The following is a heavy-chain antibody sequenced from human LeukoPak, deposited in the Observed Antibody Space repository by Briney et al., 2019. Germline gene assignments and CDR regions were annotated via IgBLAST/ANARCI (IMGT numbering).Heavy chain of an antibody. CDR1: GGSISSYY. V-gene: IGHV3-20*04. D-gene: IGHD5-24*01. CDR3: ARDHKGGDGADAFDI. CDR2: IDRNGDST. Sequence: ETLSLTCTVSGGSISSYYWSWVRQAPGKGLEWVSGIDRNGDSTGYADSVEGRFTISRDNAKNSLYLQMDSLRAEDTALYYCARDHKGGDGADAFDIWGHGTMVTVSS. J-gene: IGHJ3*02.